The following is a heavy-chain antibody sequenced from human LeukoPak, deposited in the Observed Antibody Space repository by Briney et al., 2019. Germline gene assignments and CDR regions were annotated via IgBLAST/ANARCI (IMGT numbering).Heavy chain of an antibody. V-gene: IGHV3-33*01. CDR3: ARGPSSSWYLIDS. J-gene: IGHJ4*02. CDR2: IWYGGSNK. CDR1: GFTFSSYG. D-gene: IGHD6-13*01. Sequence: PGGSLRLSCAASGFTFSSYGMHWVRQAPGKGLEWVAVIWYGGSNKYYADSVKGRFTISRDNSKNTLYLQMNSLGAEDTAVYYCARGPSSSWYLIDSWGQGTLVTVSS.